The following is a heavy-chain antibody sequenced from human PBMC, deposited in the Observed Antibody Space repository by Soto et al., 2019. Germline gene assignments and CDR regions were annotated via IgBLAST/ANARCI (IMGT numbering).Heavy chain of an antibody. CDR1: GGYISSSSYL. Sequence: SETLSLTCSVSGGYISSSSYLWGWIRQPPGKGLEWIGSIYYSGSTYYNPSLKSRVTVSVDTSKNQFSLKLSSVTAADTAVYYCARHPSDFWFDPWGQGTLVTVSS. J-gene: IGHJ5*02. D-gene: IGHD2-21*02. CDR2: IYYSGST. V-gene: IGHV4-39*01. CDR3: ARHPSDFWFDP.